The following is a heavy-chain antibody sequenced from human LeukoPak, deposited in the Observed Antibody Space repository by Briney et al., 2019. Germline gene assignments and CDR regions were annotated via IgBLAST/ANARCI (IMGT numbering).Heavy chain of an antibody. V-gene: IGHV3-30*04. CDR3: ARTFRDGYADY. CDR2: ISYDGSNK. J-gene: IGHJ4*02. CDR1: GFTFSSYA. Sequence: GGSLRLSCAASGFTFSSYAMHWVRQAPGKGLEWVAVISYDGSNKYYADSVKGRFTISRDNSKNTLYLQMNSLRAEDTAVYYCARTFRDGYADYWGQGTLVTVSS. D-gene: IGHD5-24*01.